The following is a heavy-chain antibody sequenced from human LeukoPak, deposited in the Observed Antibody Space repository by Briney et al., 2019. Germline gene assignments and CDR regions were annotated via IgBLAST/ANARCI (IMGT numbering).Heavy chain of an antibody. CDR2: IRSKTYGGTT. Sequence: GGSLRLSCAASGFTFSSYSMNWVRQAPGKGLEWVGFIRSKTYGGTTEFAASVKGRFTISRDDSKGIAYLQMNSLKTEDAAVYYCTSDGFMDVWGKGTTVTVSS. J-gene: IGHJ6*03. CDR1: GFTFSSYS. D-gene: IGHD2-2*03. CDR3: TSDGFMDV. V-gene: IGHV3-49*04.